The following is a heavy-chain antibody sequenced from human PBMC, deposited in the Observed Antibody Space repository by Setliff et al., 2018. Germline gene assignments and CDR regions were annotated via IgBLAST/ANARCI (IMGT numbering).Heavy chain of an antibody. J-gene: IGHJ4*02. CDR2: INPNSGNT. D-gene: IGHD1-26*01. CDR1: GYTFTGYY. CDR3: ARGRTVGATNRHRLYYFDY. Sequence: GASVKVSCKASGYTFTGYYMHWVRQAPGQGLEWMGWINPNSGNTGYTQKFQGRVTITRNTSISTAYMELSSLRSEDTAVYYCARGRTVGATNRHRLYYFDYWGQGTLVTVSS. V-gene: IGHV1-8*03.